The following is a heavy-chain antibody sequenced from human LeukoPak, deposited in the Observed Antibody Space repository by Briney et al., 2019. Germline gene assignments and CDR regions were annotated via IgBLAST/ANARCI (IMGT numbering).Heavy chain of an antibody. V-gene: IGHV4-34*01. J-gene: IGHJ6*03. CDR1: GGSFSDYY. Sequence: SETLSLTCAISGGSFSDYYWSWIRQPPGKGLEWIGEINHSGSTNYTPSLKTRVTISVDTSKNQFSLKVSSVTAADTAVYYCARLYEYSRNYYYYYYMDVWGKGTTVTVSS. CDR2: INHSGST. D-gene: IGHD6-6*01. CDR3: ARLYEYSRNYYYYYYMDV.